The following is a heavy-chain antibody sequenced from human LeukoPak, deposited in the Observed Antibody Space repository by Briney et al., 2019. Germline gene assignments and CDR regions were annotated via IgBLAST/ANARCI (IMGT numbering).Heavy chain of an antibody. Sequence: GESLKISCKASGYSFTTYWIGWVRQVPGKGLEWVGIIYPADSTAKYSPSFQGQVTISADKSISTAYLQWSSLKASDTAMYYCARNGYYDFWSGPPHFDYWGQGTLVTVSS. CDR1: GYSFTTYW. CDR3: ARNGYYDFWSGPPHFDY. CDR2: IYPADSTA. D-gene: IGHD3-3*01. V-gene: IGHV5-51*01. J-gene: IGHJ4*02.